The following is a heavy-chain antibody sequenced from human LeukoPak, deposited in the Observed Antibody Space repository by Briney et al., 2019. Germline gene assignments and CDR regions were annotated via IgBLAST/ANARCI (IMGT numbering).Heavy chain of an antibody. CDR1: GGSISGYY. D-gene: IGHD3-10*01. CDR3: ARGDKYYYGSESPPYGMDV. CDR2: IYYSGSS. Sequence: PSETLSLTCTVSGGSISGYYWSWIRQPPGKGLEWIGYIYYSGSSNHNPSLKSRVTISVDTSKNQFSLKLSSVTAADTAVYYCARGDKYYYGSESPPYGMDVWGQGTTVTVSS. V-gene: IGHV4-59*01. J-gene: IGHJ6*02.